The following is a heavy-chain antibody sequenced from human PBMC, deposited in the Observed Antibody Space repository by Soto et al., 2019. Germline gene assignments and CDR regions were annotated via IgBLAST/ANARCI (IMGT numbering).Heavy chain of an antibody. CDR1: GFTFSSYW. CDR3: ARDREGSGWTGYYYYGMDV. V-gene: IGHV3-74*01. D-gene: IGHD6-19*01. CDR2: INSDGSST. J-gene: IGHJ6*02. Sequence: EVQLVESGGGLVQPGGSLRLSCAASGFTFSSYWMHWVRQAPGKGLVWVSRINSDGSSTSYADSVKGRFTISRDNAKNTLYLQMNSLRAEDTAVYYCARDREGSGWTGYYYYGMDVWGQGTTVTVSS.